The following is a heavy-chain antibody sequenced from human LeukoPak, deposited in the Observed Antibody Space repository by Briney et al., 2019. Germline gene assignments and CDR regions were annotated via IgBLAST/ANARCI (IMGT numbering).Heavy chain of an antibody. V-gene: IGHV1-24*01. Sequence: GASVKVSCKVSGYTLTEVSMHWVRQAPGKGLEWMGGFDPEDGETIYAQKFQGRVTMTEDTSTDTAYMELSSLRSEDTAVYYCATNYYDSSGYYEYYFDYWGQGTLVTVSS. D-gene: IGHD3-22*01. CDR3: ATNYYDSSGYYEYYFDY. CDR1: GYTLTEVS. J-gene: IGHJ4*02. CDR2: FDPEDGET.